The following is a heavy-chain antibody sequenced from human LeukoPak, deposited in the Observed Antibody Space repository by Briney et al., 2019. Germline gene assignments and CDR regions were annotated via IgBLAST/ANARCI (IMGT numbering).Heavy chain of an antibody. Sequence: ASVKVSCKASGYTFTSYDINWVRQATGQGLEWMGWMNPNSGNTGYAQKFQGRVTMTRNTSISTAYMGLSSLRSEDTAVYYCARGAHNYYDSSGYYGYWGQGTLVTVSS. J-gene: IGHJ4*02. CDR3: ARGAHNYYDSSGYYGY. V-gene: IGHV1-8*01. D-gene: IGHD3-22*01. CDR2: MNPNSGNT. CDR1: GYTFTSYD.